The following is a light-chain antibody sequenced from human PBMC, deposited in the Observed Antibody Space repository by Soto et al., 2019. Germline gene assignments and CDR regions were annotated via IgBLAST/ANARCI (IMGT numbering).Light chain of an antibody. V-gene: IGLV2-14*01. J-gene: IGLJ2*01. Sequence: QSVLTRPASVSGSPGQSITISCTGTSSDVGSYNFVSWYQHHAGTAPKLIIYQVTNRPSGVSDRFSASKSGDTASLTISGLQAEDEAIYYCSSYTGFSTDILFGGGTQLTVL. CDR3: SSYTGFSTDIL. CDR2: QVT. CDR1: SSDVGSYNF.